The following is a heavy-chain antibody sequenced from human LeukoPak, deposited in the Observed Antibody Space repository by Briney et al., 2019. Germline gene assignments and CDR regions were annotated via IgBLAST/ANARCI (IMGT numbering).Heavy chain of an antibody. D-gene: IGHD4-11*01. Sequence: GGSLRLSCAASGFTFNSFAIHWVRQAPGKGLEWVALISYDGSNKYYADSVKGRFTISRDNSNNTLYLQMNSLRAEDAAVYYCAREYSDYGYYYNMEVWGQGTTVTVSS. J-gene: IGHJ6*02. CDR1: GFTFNSFA. V-gene: IGHV3-30-3*01. CDR2: ISYDGSNK. CDR3: AREYSDYGYYYNMEV.